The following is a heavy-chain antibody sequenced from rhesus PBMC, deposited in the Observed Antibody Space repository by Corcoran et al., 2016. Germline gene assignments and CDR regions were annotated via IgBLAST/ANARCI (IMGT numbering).Heavy chain of an antibody. CDR1: GGSISGYYY. V-gene: IGHV4-73*01. CDR3: ARDGDTVGTAYFDY. D-gene: IGHD5-42*01. J-gene: IGHJ4*01. Sequence: QVQLQQWGEGLVKPSETLSLTCAVYGGSISGYYYWSWIRQPPGKGLEWIGYNYDNVPSTNYNPSLTNQVTLSHDTSKNQFCLKLSSVTAADTAVYYCARDGDTVGTAYFDYWGQGVLVTVSS. CDR2: NYDNVPST.